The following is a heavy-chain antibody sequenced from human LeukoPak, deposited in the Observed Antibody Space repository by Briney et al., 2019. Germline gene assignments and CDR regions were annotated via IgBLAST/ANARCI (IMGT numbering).Heavy chain of an antibody. CDR2: ISAYNGNT. CDR3: ARAAPNLILTGRYGMDV. V-gene: IGHV1-18*01. D-gene: IGHD3-9*01. J-gene: IGHJ6*02. CDR1: GYTFTSYG. Sequence: ASVKVSCKASGYTFTSYGISWVRQAPGQGLEWMGWISAYNGNTNYAQKLQGRVTMTTDTSTSTAYMELRSLRSDDTAVCYCARAAPNLILTGRYGMDVWGQGTTVTVSS.